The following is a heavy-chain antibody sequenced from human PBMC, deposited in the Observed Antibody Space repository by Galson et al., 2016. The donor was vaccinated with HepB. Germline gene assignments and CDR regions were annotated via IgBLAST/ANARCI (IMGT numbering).Heavy chain of an antibody. CDR3: ARDPGSSTWKNYFDY. D-gene: IGHD6-13*01. Sequence: SLRLSCAASGFTFNTYGMHWVRQSPDKGLEWLAVLWYDEITNYYADSVKGRFTVSRDNSKNTLYLQMNNLRAEDTAVYFWARDPGSSTWKNYFDYWGQGTRVTVSS. V-gene: IGHV3-33*01. CDR2: LWYDEITN. CDR1: GFTFNTYG. J-gene: IGHJ4*02.